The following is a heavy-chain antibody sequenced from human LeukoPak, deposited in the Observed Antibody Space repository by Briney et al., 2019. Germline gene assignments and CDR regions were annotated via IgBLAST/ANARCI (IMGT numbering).Heavy chain of an antibody. Sequence: GGSLRLSCAASGFTFSDYYMNWIRQAPGKGLEWVASVGGSGSLIFYADSVKGRFTISRDNAKNSLYLQMNSLRAEDTAVYYCARVGSYGYDSYYYMDVWGKGTTVTISS. D-gene: IGHD1-26*01. V-gene: IGHV3-11*01. CDR3: ARVGSYGYDSYYYMDV. CDR2: VGGSGSLI. CDR1: GFTFSDYY. J-gene: IGHJ6*03.